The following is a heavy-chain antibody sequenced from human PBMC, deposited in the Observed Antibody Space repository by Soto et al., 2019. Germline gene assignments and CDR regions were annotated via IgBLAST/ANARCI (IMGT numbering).Heavy chain of an antibody. D-gene: IGHD1-26*01. Sequence: PGGSLRLSCVASGFTFNKYALAWVRQAPGKGLEWVSAISGSGASTYDADSVKGRFTISRDNSNNTLYLQMSSLRAEDSAVYYCARRASRWGQGTMVTVSS. CDR2: ISGSGAST. CDR1: GFTFNKYA. V-gene: IGHV3-23*01. CDR3: ARRASR. J-gene: IGHJ3*01.